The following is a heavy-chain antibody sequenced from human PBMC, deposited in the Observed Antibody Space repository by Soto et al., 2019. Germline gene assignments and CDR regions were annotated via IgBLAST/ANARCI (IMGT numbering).Heavy chain of an antibody. Sequence: ASVKVSCKASGYTFTSYGISGVRQAPGQGLEWMGWISAYNGNTNYAQKLQGRVTMTTDTSTSTAYMELRSLRSDDTAVYYCARDPLTWIQLWLPSDYWGQGTLVTISS. D-gene: IGHD5-18*01. CDR1: GYTFTSYG. CDR3: ARDPLTWIQLWLPSDY. CDR2: ISAYNGNT. J-gene: IGHJ4*02. V-gene: IGHV1-18*01.